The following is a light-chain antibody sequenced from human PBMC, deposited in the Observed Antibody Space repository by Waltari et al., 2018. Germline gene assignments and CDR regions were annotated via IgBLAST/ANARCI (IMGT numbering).Light chain of an antibody. J-gene: IGKJ4*01. V-gene: IGKV3-15*01. Sequence: EIVMTQSPANLSVSPGEGATLSCRASQSIRSNLAWYQQRPGQAPRLRIFGASTRATGIPPRFSGSGSGTEFTLTITSLQSEDCAVYFCQHYATQPLTFGGGTTVEI. CDR1: QSIRSN. CDR2: GAS. CDR3: QHYATQPLT.